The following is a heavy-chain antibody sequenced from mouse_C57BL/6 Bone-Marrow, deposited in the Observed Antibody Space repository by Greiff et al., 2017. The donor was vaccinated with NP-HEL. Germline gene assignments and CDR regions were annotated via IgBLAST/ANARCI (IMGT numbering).Heavy chain of an antibody. CDR2: IDPENGDT. Sequence: VQLQQSGAELVRPGASVKLSCTASGFNITDDYMHWVKQRPEQGLEWIGWIDPENGDTEYASKFQGKANITADKSANTAYLQLSSLTSEDTAVYYCTMAPFFDYWGQGTTLTVSS. CDR3: TMAPFFDY. J-gene: IGHJ2*01. V-gene: IGHV14-4*01. CDR1: GFNITDDY.